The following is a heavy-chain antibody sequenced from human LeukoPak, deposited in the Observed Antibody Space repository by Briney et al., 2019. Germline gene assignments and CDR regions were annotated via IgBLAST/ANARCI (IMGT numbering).Heavy chain of an antibody. CDR3: ARDRIAAADPPSYWFDP. Sequence: GGSLRLSCAASGFTISSYWMSWVRQRPGKGQERVANIKQDGSEKYYVDSVKGRFTISRDNAKNSLYLQMNSLRAEDTAVYYCARDRIAAADPPSYWFDPWGQGTLVTVSS. V-gene: IGHV3-7*01. CDR2: IKQDGSEK. CDR1: GFTISSYW. J-gene: IGHJ5*02. D-gene: IGHD6-13*01.